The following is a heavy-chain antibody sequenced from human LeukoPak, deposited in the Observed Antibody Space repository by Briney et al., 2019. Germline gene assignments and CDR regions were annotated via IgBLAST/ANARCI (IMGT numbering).Heavy chain of an antibody. CDR2: ISYDGSNK. CDR3: ARGTRTSGSYLDY. J-gene: IGHJ4*02. Sequence: GRSLRLSCAASGFTFSSYAMHWVRQAPGKGLEWVAVISYDGSNKYYADSVKGRFTISRDNSKNTLYLQMNSLRAEDTAVYYCARGTRTSGSYLDYWGQGTLVTVSS. CDR1: GFTFSSYA. D-gene: IGHD1-26*01. V-gene: IGHV3-30-3*01.